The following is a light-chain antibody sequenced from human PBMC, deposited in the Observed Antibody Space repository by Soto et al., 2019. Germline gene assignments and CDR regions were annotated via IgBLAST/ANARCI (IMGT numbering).Light chain of an antibody. J-gene: IGLJ2*01. CDR3: QTWDTAPQ. CDR1: SGHTSFA. V-gene: IGLV4-69*01. Sequence: QLVLTQSPSASASLGASVRLTCTLTSGHTSFAIAWHQQRPEKGPRFLMKLNTDGTHKRGDGVPDRFSASTSGTEHYLTISSLQSDEEADYYCQTWDTAPQFGGGTKLTVL. CDR2: LNTDGTH.